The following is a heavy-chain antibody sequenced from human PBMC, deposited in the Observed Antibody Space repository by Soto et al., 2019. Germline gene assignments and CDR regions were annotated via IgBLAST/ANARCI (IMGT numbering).Heavy chain of an antibody. D-gene: IGHD2-15*01. CDR3: ARLGYCSGGSCYSSGY. CDR2: ISSSSSYI. Sequence: GGSLRLSCAASGFTFSSYSMNWVRQAPGKGLEWVSSISSSSSYIYYADSVKGRFTISRDNAKNSLYLQMNSLRAEDTAVYYCARLGYCSGGSCYSSGYWGQGTLVTSPQ. J-gene: IGHJ4*02. V-gene: IGHV3-21*01. CDR1: GFTFSSYS.